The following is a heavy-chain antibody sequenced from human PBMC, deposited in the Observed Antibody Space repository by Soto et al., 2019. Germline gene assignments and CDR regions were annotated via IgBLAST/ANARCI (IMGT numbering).Heavy chain of an antibody. D-gene: IGHD3-22*01. J-gene: IGHJ6*02. CDR3: ARDRGRPDLRDTHYYDSSDLDYGMDV. V-gene: IGHV3-7*01. Sequence: GGALRLSCAASGFTFSSYWMTWVRQAPGKGLEGVASINQDGSEKYYMDSMKGRFTISRDNAKNSLLLQLNSLRAEDTAVYYCARDRGRPDLRDTHYYDSSDLDYGMDVWGQGTTVTVSS. CDR2: INQDGSEK. CDR1: GFTFSSYW.